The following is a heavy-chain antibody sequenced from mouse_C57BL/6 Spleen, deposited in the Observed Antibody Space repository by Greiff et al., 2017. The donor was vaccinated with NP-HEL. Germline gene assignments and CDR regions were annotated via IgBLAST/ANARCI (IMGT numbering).Heavy chain of an antibody. D-gene: IGHD2-1*01. CDR2: IYPGSGNT. CDR1: GYSFTSYY. CDR3: ARRDGNYWYFDV. Sequence: VQLQESGPELVKPGASVKISCKASGYSFTSYYIHWVKQRPGQGLEWIGWIYPGSGNTKYNEKFKGKATLTADTSSSTAYMQLSSLTSEDSAVYYCARRDGNYWYFDVWGTGTTVTVSS. V-gene: IGHV1-66*01. J-gene: IGHJ1*03.